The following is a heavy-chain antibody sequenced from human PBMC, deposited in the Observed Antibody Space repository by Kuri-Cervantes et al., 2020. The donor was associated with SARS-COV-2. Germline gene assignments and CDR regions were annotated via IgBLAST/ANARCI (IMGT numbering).Heavy chain of an antibody. Sequence: GSLRLSCAVSGYSISSGHYWGWIRQPPGKGLEWIGSIYHSGSTYYNPSLKSRVTISVDTSKNQFSLKLSSVTAADTAVYYCARDFDYYDSSGYLRGRHYYYYMDVWGKGTTVTVSS. CDR3: ARDFDYYDSSGYLRGRHYYYYMDV. V-gene: IGHV4-38-2*02. CDR1: GYSISSGHY. CDR2: IYHSGST. J-gene: IGHJ6*03. D-gene: IGHD3-22*01.